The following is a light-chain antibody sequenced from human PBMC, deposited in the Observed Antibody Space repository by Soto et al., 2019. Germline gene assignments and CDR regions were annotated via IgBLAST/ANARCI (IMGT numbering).Light chain of an antibody. J-gene: IGKJ4*01. Sequence: EVVFTQSPATLSLSPGERATLSCRASQSVSTYLGWYQQRPGQAPRLLIYDASNRATGIPARFSGSGSGTDFTLTITSLEPEDFAVYYCQQCNNWPLTFGGGTKVDIK. CDR2: DAS. CDR3: QQCNNWPLT. CDR1: QSVSTY. V-gene: IGKV3-11*01.